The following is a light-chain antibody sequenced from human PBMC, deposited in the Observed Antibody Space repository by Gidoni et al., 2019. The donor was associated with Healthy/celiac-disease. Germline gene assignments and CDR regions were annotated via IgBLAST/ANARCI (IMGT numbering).Light chain of an antibody. Sequence: DSRISHPPSSLSASVGDRVTITCRASPGISNYLAWYQQKPGKVPKLLIYAASTLQSGVPSRFSGSGSGTDFTLTISSLQPEDVATYYCQKYNSAPRTFGQGTKVEIK. CDR1: PGISNY. J-gene: IGKJ1*01. CDR2: AAS. CDR3: QKYNSAPRT. V-gene: IGKV1-27*01.